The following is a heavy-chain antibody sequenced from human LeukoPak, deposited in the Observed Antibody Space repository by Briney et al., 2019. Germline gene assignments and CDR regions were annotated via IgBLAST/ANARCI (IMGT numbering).Heavy chain of an antibody. Sequence: SETLSLTCTVSGASISVYHWSWIRQPPGKGPEWIGCIYYNGSANYNPSLKSRVPISGDTSKNQFSLKLSSVTAADTAVYYCAKGGVLQYNWFDPWGQGTLVTVSS. D-gene: IGHD3-10*01. CDR1: GASISVYH. CDR3: AKGGVLQYNWFDP. CDR2: IYYNGSA. J-gene: IGHJ5*02. V-gene: IGHV4-59*01.